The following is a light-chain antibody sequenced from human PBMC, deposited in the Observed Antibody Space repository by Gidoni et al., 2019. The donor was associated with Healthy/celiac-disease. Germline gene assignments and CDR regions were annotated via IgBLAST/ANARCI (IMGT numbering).Light chain of an antibody. J-gene: IGLJ1*01. Sequence: QSALTQSPSVYGSPGQSVTISCTGTSSDVGGYNYVSWYQQHPGKAPKLMIYEVSKRPSGVPDHFSGSKSGNTASLTVSGLQAEDEADYYCSSYAGSNNEVFGTGTKVTVL. CDR1: SSDVGGYNY. V-gene: IGLV2-8*01. CDR3: SSYAGSNNEV. CDR2: EVS.